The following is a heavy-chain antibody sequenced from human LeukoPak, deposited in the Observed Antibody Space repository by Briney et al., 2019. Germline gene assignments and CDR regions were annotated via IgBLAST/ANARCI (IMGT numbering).Heavy chain of an antibody. CDR1: GFTFSSYA. V-gene: IGHV3-23*01. D-gene: IGHD4-23*01. CDR2: ISSNGGST. J-gene: IGHJ4*02. CDR3: AKESTSVVTPFDY. Sequence: PGGSLRLSCAASGFTFSSYAMSWVRQAPGKGLEWVSAISSNGGSTYYADSVKGHFTLSRDNSKNTLYLQMNSLRAEDTAVYYCAKESTSVVTPFDYWGQGTLVTVSS.